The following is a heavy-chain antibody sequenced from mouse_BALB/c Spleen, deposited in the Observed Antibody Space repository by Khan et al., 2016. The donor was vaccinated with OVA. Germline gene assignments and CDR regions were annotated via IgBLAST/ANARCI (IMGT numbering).Heavy chain of an antibody. J-gene: IGHJ3*01. V-gene: IGHV3-2*02. CDR3: ARGFTY. CDR2: ISYSGST. CDR1: GYSITSDYA. Sequence: EVQLQESGPGLVKPSQSLSLTCTVTGYSITSDYAWNWIRQFPGNKLEWMGYISYSGSTTYNPSLKSRISITRDTSKNQFFLQLNSVTTEDTATYYCARGFTYWGQGTLVTVSA.